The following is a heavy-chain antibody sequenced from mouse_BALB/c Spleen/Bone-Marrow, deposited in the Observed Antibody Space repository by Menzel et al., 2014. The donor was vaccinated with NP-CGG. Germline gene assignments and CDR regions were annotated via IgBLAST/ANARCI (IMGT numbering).Heavy chain of an antibody. Sequence: QVQLQQSGPSLVQPSQSLSITCTVSGFSLTSYGVHWVRQSPGKGLEWLGVIWRGGSTDYDAAFMSRLSTTKDNSKSQVFFKMNSLQADDTAIYYCAKSAGFAYWGQGTLVTVSA. J-gene: IGHJ3*01. CDR3: AKSAGFAY. CDR1: GFSLTSYG. V-gene: IGHV2-5-1*01. CDR2: IWRGGST.